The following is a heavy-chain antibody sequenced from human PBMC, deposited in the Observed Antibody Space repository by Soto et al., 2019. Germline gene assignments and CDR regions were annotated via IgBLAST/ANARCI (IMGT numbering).Heavy chain of an antibody. V-gene: IGHV4-61*05. D-gene: IGHD3-9*01. CDR2: VYYSGST. CDR3: ARTVLGPDLLADSFVDYYYYMDV. CDR1: GDSVNSNNVY. Sequence: SETLSLTCTVSGDSVNSNNVYWGWVRQPPGRRLEFIGNVYYSGSTSYNPSLKRRVTFSADSSRGQFSLRLNSVTAADTAVYYCARTVLGPDLLADSFVDYYYYMDVWGQGTTVTVSS. J-gene: IGHJ6*03.